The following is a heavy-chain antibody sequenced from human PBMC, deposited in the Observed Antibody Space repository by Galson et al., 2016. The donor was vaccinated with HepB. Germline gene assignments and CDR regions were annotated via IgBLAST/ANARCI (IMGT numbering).Heavy chain of an antibody. CDR1: GGSVSSSNW. V-gene: IGHV4-4*02. J-gene: IGHJ5*02. Sequence: ETLSLTCTVSGGSVSSSNWWTWVRQSPGKGLEWTGEIYHSGSTNYSPSLKSRVTMSVDKSNNYFSLKLRSVTAADTAVYYCARGPTVRGEYNWFDPWGQGTLVTVSS. D-gene: IGHD3-10*01. CDR2: IYHSGST. CDR3: ARGPTVRGEYNWFDP.